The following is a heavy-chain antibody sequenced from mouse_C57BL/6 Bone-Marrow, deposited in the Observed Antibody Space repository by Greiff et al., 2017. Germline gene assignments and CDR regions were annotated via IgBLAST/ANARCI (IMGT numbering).Heavy chain of an antibody. V-gene: IGHV1-26*01. J-gene: IGHJ4*01. CDR1: AYTFTDYY. Sequence: EVQLQQSGPELVKPGASVKISCKASAYTFTDYYLNWVKQSHGKSLEWIGDINPNNGGTSYNQKFKGKATLTVDKSSSTAYMELRSLTSEDSAVYYCGYYYASSTGAMDYWGQGTSDTVSS. CDR2: INPNNGGT. D-gene: IGHD1-1*01. CDR3: GYYYASSTGAMDY.